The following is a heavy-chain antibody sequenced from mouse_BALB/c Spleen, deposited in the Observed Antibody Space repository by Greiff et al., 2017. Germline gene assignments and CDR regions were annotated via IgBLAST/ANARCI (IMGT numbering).Heavy chain of an antibody. Sequence: QVQLKASGAELVRPGVSVKISCKGSGYTFTDYAMHWVKQSHAKSLEWIGVISTYYGDASYNQKFKGKATMTVDKSSSTAYMELARLTSEDSAIYYCARGGNSYLWYFDVWGAGTTVTVSS. D-gene: IGHD2-1*01. CDR3: ARGGNSYLWYFDV. V-gene: IGHV1S137*01. CDR2: ISTYYGDA. CDR1: GYTFTDYA. J-gene: IGHJ1*01.